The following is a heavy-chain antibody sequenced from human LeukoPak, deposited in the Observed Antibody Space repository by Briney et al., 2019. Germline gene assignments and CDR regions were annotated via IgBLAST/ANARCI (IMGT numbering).Heavy chain of an antibody. V-gene: IGHV3-30*03. Sequence: GGSLRLSCAASGFMFSTYGMHWVRQAPGKGLEWVAVISYDGSDKYYTDSVKGRFTISRDNSKNTLYLQMNSLRAEDTAVYYCARDGSRRGMIVVVWSRDAFDIWGQGTMVTVSS. CDR3: ARDGSRRGMIVVVWSRDAFDI. J-gene: IGHJ3*02. D-gene: IGHD3-22*01. CDR1: GFMFSTYG. CDR2: ISYDGSDK.